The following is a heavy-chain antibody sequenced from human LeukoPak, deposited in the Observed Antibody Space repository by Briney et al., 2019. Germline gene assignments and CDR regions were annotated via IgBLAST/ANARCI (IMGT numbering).Heavy chain of an antibody. CDR3: ARGSDYDILTGYSDDAFDI. D-gene: IGHD3-9*01. Sequence: SETLSLTCAVSGYSISSGYYWGWIRQPPGKGLEWIGSIYHSGSTYYNPSLKSRVTISVDTSKNQFSLKLSSVTAADTAVYYCARGSDYDILTGYSDDAFDIRGQGTMVTVSS. V-gene: IGHV4-38-2*01. J-gene: IGHJ3*02. CDR2: IYHSGST. CDR1: GYSISSGYY.